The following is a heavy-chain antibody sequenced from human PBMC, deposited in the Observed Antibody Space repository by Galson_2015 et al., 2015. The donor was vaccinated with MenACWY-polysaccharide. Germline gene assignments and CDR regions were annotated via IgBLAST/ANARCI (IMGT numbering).Heavy chain of an antibody. Sequence: SLRLSCAASGFTFSSYGMHWVRQAPGKGLEWVAVIWSDGSHQYYGDSVKGRFTISRDNSKNTLYLQMNSLRAKDTAVYYCARDRTTMHYMDVWGKGTTVTVSS. D-gene: IGHD1-1*01. CDR2: IWSDGSHQ. V-gene: IGHV3-33*01. J-gene: IGHJ6*03. CDR3: ARDRTTMHYMDV. CDR1: GFTFSSYG.